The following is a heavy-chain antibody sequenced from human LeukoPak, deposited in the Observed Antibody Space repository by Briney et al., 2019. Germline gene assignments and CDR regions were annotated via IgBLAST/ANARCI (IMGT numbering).Heavy chain of an antibody. CDR2: IYYSGST. Sequence: SETLSLTCTVSGGSISSYYWSWIRQPPGKGLEWIGYIYYSGSTNYNPSLKSRVTISVDTSKNQFSLKLSSVTAADTAVYYCAREMGRYYDFWSGYSNWFDPWGREPWSPSPQ. V-gene: IGHV4-59*01. J-gene: IGHJ5*02. CDR3: AREMGRYYDFWSGYSNWFDP. D-gene: IGHD3-3*01. CDR1: GGSISSYY.